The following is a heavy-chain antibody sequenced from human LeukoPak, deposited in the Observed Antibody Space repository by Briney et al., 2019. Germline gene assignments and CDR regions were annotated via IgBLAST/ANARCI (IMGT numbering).Heavy chain of an antibody. J-gene: IGHJ6*03. V-gene: IGHV3-23*01. CDR3: AKDYGGYYDYMDV. Sequence: GGSLRLSCAASGFTFSSYAMSWVRQAPGKGLEWFSAMSGSGGSPYYADSVKGRFTIFRDNSNNTLYLQMNSLRAEDTAVYYCAKDYGGYYDYMDVWGKGTTVTVSS. CDR2: MSGSGGSP. D-gene: IGHD4-23*01. CDR1: GFTFSSYA.